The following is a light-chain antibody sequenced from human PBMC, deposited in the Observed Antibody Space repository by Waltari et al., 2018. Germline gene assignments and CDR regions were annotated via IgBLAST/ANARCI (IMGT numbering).Light chain of an antibody. CDR3: AAWDDSLNGYV. CDR2: NNT. CDR1: SSNIASNF. Sequence: QSVLTQPPSASGPPGPRVIISCSCSSSNIASNFVSWYQQLPGTAPKLLIDNNTQRPSGVPDRFSASKSGTSASLAISGLQSEDEADYYCAAWDDSLNGYVFGTGTKVTV. J-gene: IGLJ1*01. V-gene: IGLV1-44*01.